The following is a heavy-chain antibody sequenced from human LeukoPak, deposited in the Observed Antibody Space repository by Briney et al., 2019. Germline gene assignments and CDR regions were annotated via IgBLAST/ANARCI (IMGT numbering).Heavy chain of an antibody. CDR2: IIPIFGTA. V-gene: IGHV1-69*06. J-gene: IGHJ6*04. CDR3: ARTIYYYGSDPSKYSMDV. Sequence: ASVKVSCKASGDTFSSYAISWVRQAPGQGLEWMGGIIPIFGTANYAQKFQGRVTITADNSTSTAYMELSSLRSEDTAVYYCARTIYYYGSDPSKYSMDVWGKGTTVTVSS. D-gene: IGHD3-10*01. CDR1: GDTFSSYA.